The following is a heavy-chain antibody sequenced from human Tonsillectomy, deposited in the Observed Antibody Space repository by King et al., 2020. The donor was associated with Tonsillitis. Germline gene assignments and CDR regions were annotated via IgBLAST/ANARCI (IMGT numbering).Heavy chain of an antibody. J-gene: IGHJ4*02. CDR3: THLRYFDWLLSGAFDY. V-gene: IGHV3-23*04. Sequence: VQLVESGGGLVQPGGSLRLSCAASGFTFSSYAMSWVRQAPGKGLEWVSAISGSGGSTYYADSVKGRFTISGDNSKNTLYLQMNSLRAEDTAVYYCTHLRYFDWLLSGAFDYWGQGTLVTVSS. CDR1: GFTFSSYA. CDR2: ISGSGGST. D-gene: IGHD3-9*01.